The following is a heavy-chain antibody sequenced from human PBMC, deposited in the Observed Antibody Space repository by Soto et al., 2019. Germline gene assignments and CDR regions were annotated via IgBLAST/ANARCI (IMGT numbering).Heavy chain of an antibody. J-gene: IGHJ4*02. V-gene: IGHV3-23*01. CDR1: GFTFSSYA. Sequence: GGSLRLSCAASGFTFSSYAMSWVRQAPGKGLEWVSAISGSGGSTYYADSVKGRFTISRDNSKNTLYLQMNSLRAEDTAVYYCAKRGGGVVVPAAIGRVYWGQGTLVTVSS. D-gene: IGHD2-2*01. CDR2: ISGSGGST. CDR3: AKRGGGVVVPAAIGRVY.